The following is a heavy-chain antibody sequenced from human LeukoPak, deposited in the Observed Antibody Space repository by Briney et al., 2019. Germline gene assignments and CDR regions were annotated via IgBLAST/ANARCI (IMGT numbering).Heavy chain of an antibody. J-gene: IGHJ4*02. V-gene: IGHV3-30*04. CDR2: ISCDGSNK. D-gene: IGHD6-19*01. CDR1: GFTFSTYA. Sequence: GGSLRLSCAASGFTFSTYAIHWVRQAPGKGLEWVAVISCDGSNKFYADSVKGRFTISRDNSKNTLYLQMNSLRAEDTAVYYCASPKYTSGWYRNYFNYWGQGTLVTVSS. CDR3: ASPKYTSGWYRNYFNY.